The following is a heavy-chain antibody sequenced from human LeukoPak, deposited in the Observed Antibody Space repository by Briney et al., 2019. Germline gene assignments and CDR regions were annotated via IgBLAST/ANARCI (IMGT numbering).Heavy chain of an antibody. D-gene: IGHD2-2*01. CDR2: IKQDGSEK. Sequence: GGSLRLSCAASGFTFSSYWMSWVRQAPGKGLEWVANIKQDGSEKYYVDSVKGRFIISRDNAKNSLYLQMNSLGAEDTAVYYCARDDCSSISCYHNWFDPWGQGTLVTVSS. CDR1: GFTFSSYW. V-gene: IGHV3-7*01. CDR3: ARDDCSSISCYHNWFDP. J-gene: IGHJ5*02.